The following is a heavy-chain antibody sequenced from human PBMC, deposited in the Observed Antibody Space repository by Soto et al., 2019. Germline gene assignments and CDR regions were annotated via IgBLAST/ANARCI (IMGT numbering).Heavy chain of an antibody. J-gene: IGHJ6*02. Sequence: QVQLVQSGAEVKKPGASVKVSCKASGYTFSNYGFSWVRQAPGQRLEWMGWISAYNGNTNYAQKVQGRVTMTTDTSTGTAYMELRSLRSDDTAVYYCASSFTSSQWRYGMDVWGQGTMVTVSS. CDR1: GYTFSNYG. D-gene: IGHD2-2*01. CDR2: ISAYNGNT. V-gene: IGHV1-18*01. CDR3: ASSFTSSQWRYGMDV.